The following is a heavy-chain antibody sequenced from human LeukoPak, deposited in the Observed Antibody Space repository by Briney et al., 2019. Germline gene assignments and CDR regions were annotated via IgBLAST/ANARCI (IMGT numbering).Heavy chain of an antibody. V-gene: IGHV4-31*03. Sequence: PSETLSLTCTVSGGSLSSGGYYWTWIRQHPGKGLEWVGCVFHTGYTYYNPSLKSRVTISVDTSKNQFSLKLTSVTAADTAMYYCARVRPYYYDSSGYYPDAFDIWGQGTMVTVSS. CDR3: ARVRPYYYDSSGYYPDAFDI. J-gene: IGHJ3*02. CDR1: GGSLSSGGYY. D-gene: IGHD3-22*01. CDR2: VFHTGYT.